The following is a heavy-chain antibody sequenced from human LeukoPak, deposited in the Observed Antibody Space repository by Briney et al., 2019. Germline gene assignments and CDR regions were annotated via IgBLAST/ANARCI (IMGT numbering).Heavy chain of an antibody. CDR3: AKGLTVVYIDY. D-gene: IGHD4-23*01. V-gene: IGHV3-30*18. CDR2: ISYDGSNK. Sequence: GRSLRLSCAASVFTFSSYGMHWVRQAPGKGLEWVAVISYDGSNKYYADSMKGRFTISRDNSKNTLYLQMNSLRAEDTAVYYCAKGLTVVYIDYWGQGTLVTVSS. CDR1: VFTFSSYG. J-gene: IGHJ4*02.